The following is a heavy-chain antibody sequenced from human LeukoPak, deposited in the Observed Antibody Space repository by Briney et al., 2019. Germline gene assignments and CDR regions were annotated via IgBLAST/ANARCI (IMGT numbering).Heavy chain of an antibody. V-gene: IGHV3-7*01. CDR3: ARGRFHLDSSVYSSFYH. CDR2: IKEDGSEK. D-gene: IGHD3-22*01. Sequence: PGGSLRLSCAASGFTFSSYCTSWVRQAPGKGLEWVANIKEDGSEKYYVDSVRGRFTISRDNAKNSLYLQMNSLRAEDTAVYYCARGRFHLDSSVYSSFYHWGHGTLVTVSS. J-gene: IGHJ4*01. CDR1: GFTFSSYC.